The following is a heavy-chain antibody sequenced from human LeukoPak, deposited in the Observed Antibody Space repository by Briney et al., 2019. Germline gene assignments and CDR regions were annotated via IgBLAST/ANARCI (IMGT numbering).Heavy chain of an antibody. CDR1: GGSISSSSYS. D-gene: IGHD3-9*01. CDR2: INYRGST. CDR3: ARVPYYDILTGYYNRGYYYYGMDV. Sequence: SETLSLTCTVSGGSISSSSYSWGCIRQPPGKGLEWIGSINYRGSTYYDPSLKSRVTISVDTSKNQFSLKLSSVTAADTAVYYCARVPYYDILTGYYNRGYYYYGMDVWGQGTTVTVSS. J-gene: IGHJ6*02. V-gene: IGHV4-39*07.